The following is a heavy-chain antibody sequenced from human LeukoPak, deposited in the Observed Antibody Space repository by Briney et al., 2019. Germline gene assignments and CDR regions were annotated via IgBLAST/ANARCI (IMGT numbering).Heavy chain of an antibody. V-gene: IGHV1-24*01. J-gene: IGHJ6*02. CDR3: ATGQYQLLYGGYYYGMDV. CDR1: EYTLTELS. D-gene: IGHD2-2*02. Sequence: ASVKVSCKVSEYTLTELSMHCVRQAPGKGLEWMGGFDPEDGETIYAQKFQGRVTMTEDTSTDTAYMELSSLRSEDTAVYYCATGQYQLLYGGYYYGMDVWGQGTTVTVSS. CDR2: FDPEDGET.